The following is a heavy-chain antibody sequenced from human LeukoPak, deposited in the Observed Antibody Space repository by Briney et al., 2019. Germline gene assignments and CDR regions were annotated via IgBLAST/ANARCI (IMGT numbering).Heavy chain of an antibody. CDR2: IYYSGST. Sequence: NPSETLSLTCTVSGGSISSSSYYWGWIRQPPGKGLEWIGSIYYSGSTYYNPSLKSRVTISVDTSKNQFSLKLSSVTAADTAVYYCARDQGYDGGNSWDYWGQGTLVTVSS. CDR3: ARDQGYDGGNSWDY. D-gene: IGHD4-23*01. J-gene: IGHJ4*02. V-gene: IGHV4-39*07. CDR1: GGSISSSSYY.